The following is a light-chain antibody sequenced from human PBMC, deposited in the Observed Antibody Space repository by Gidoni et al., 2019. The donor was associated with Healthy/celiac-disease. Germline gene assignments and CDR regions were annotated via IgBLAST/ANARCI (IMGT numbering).Light chain of an antibody. Sequence: QSALTQPRPVSGSPGQSVTISCTGTSSDVGGYNYVSWYQQHPVKAPQLMIYDVSKRPSGVPDRFSGSKSGNTASLTISGLQAEDEADYYCCSYAGSYTFYVFGTGTKVTVL. CDR2: DVS. V-gene: IGLV2-11*01. CDR1: SSDVGGYNY. CDR3: CSYAGSYTFYV. J-gene: IGLJ1*01.